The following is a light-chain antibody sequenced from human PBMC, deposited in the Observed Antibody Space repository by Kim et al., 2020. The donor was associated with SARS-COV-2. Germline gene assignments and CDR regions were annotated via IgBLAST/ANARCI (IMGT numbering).Light chain of an antibody. CDR2: DVS. J-gene: IGLJ3*02. Sequence: QSALTQPRSVSGSPGQSVTISCTGTSSDVGAYNSVSWYQQHPGTAPKLMIYDVSKRPSGVPDRFSGSKSGNTASLTISGLQAEDEADYYCSSYTTSSTWVFGGGTQLTVL. CDR1: SSDVGAYNS. CDR3: SSYTTSSTWV. V-gene: IGLV2-11*01.